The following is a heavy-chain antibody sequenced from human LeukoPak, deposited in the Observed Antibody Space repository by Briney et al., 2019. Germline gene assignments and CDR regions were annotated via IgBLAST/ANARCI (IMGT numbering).Heavy chain of an antibody. CDR3: ARDPDDSSGYYYGYFQH. Sequence: PGGSLRLSCAAYGFTFSSYAMHWVRQAPGKGLEWVAVISYDGSNKYYADSVKGRFTISRDNSKNTLYLQMNSLRAEDTAVYYCARDPDDSSGYYYGYFQHWGQGTLVTVSS. CDR2: ISYDGSNK. J-gene: IGHJ1*01. D-gene: IGHD3-22*01. CDR1: GFTFSSYA. V-gene: IGHV3-30-3*01.